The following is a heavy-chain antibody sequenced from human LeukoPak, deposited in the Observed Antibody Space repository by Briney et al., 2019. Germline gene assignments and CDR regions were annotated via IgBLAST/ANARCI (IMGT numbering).Heavy chain of an antibody. J-gene: IGHJ6*02. CDR3: AKDRRRGYYYGMDV. CDR2: ISYDGSNK. D-gene: IGHD1-1*01. Sequence: GGSLRLSCAASGFTFSSYGMHWVRQAPGKGLEWVAVISYDGSNKYYADSVKGRFTISRDNSKNTLYLQMNRLRAEDTAVYYCAKDRRRGYYYGMDVWGQGTTVTVSS. CDR1: GFTFSSYG. V-gene: IGHV3-30*18.